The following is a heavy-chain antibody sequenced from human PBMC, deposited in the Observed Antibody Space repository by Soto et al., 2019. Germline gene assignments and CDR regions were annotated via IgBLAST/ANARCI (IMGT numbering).Heavy chain of an antibody. CDR3: ARGIFGVVPARYSLDV. CDR1: GGSIQNDNYY. CDR2: VFHSGST. V-gene: IGHV4-30-4*01. Sequence: QVQLQESGPGLVKSSQTLALTCTVSGGSIQNDNYYWTWIRQPPGKGLECIGYVFHSGSTYYNPSLERRLTLSIDTSKNQFSLQLNSVTPADPAIYFCARGIFGVVPARYSLDVWGQGTTVAVSS. J-gene: IGHJ6*02. D-gene: IGHD3-3*02.